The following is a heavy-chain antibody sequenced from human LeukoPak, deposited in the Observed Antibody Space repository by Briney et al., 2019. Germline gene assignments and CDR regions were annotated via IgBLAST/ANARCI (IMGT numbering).Heavy chain of an antibody. J-gene: IGHJ4*02. CDR3: ARSGDPYYYDSSGYYYYLDY. Sequence: ETLSLTCTVSGGSISSYYWSWTRQPAGKGLEWIGRIYTSGSTNYNPSLKSRVTMSVDTSKNQFSLKLSSVTAADTAVYDCARSGDPYYYDSSGYYYYLDYWGQGTLVTVSS. CDR1: GGSISSYY. V-gene: IGHV4-4*07. CDR2: IYTSGST. D-gene: IGHD3-22*01.